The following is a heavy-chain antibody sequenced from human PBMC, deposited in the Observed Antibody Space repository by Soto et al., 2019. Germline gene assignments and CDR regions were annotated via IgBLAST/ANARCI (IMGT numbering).Heavy chain of an antibody. CDR3: ASSSGWYY. V-gene: IGHV1-69*02. D-gene: IGHD6-19*01. CDR1: GGTFSSYT. Sequence: QVQLVQSGAEVKKPGSSVKVSCKASGGTFSSYTISWVRQAPGQELEWLGRIIPILGIANYAQKFQGRVTITAEKSTSSAYMELSSLISEDTAVYYCASSSGWYYWGQGTLVTVSS. CDR2: IIPILGIA. J-gene: IGHJ4*02.